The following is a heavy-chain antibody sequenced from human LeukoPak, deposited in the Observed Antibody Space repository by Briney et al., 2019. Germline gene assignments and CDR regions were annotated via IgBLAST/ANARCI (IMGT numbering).Heavy chain of an antibody. V-gene: IGHV3-64*01. D-gene: IGHD1-26*01. CDR2: ISSNGGST. CDR1: GFTFSSFA. J-gene: IGHJ3*02. Sequence: QTGGSLRLSCAASGFTFSSFAMHWVRQAPGKGLEYVSAISSNGGSTYYANSVKGRFTISRDTSKNTLYLQMGSLRAEDMAVYYCARALPLSQYSGSYDAFDIWGQGTMVTVSS. CDR3: ARALPLSQYSGSYDAFDI.